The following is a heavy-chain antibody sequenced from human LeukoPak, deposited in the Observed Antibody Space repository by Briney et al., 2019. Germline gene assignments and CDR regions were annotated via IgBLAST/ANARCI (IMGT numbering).Heavy chain of an antibody. CDR3: ARTESDCGGDCYGGAFDI. V-gene: IGHV4-34*01. Sequence: SETLSLTCAVYGGSFSGYYWSWIRQPPGKGLEWIGEINHSGSTNYNPSLKSRVTISVDTSKNQFSLKLSSVTAADTAVYYCARTESDCGGDCYGGAFDIWGQGTMVTVSS. CDR2: INHSGST. D-gene: IGHD2-21*02. J-gene: IGHJ3*02. CDR1: GGSFSGYY.